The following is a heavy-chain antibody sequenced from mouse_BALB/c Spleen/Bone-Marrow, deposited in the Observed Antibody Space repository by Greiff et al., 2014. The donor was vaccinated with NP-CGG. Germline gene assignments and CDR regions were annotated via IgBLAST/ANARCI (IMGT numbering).Heavy chain of an antibody. V-gene: IGHV1-74*01. J-gene: IGHJ1*01. CDR2: IDPYDSEA. Sequence: VQLQQSGAELVRPGASVNLSRKASGYTFTSYWMNWVMQRPEQGLEWIGRIDPYDSEAHYNQKFKDKAILTVDKSSSTAYMQLISLTSEDSAVYYCARSGSNFGRFFDVWGAGTTVTVPS. D-gene: IGHD2-5*01. CDR1: GYTFTSYW. CDR3: ARSGSNFGRFFDV.